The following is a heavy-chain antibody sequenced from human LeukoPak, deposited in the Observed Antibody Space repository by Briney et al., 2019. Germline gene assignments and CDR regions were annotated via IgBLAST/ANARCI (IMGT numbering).Heavy chain of an antibody. V-gene: IGHV5-51*01. Sequence: GESLKISCKGSGYSFTSYWIGWVRQMPGKGLEWMGIIYPGDSDTRYSPSFQGQVTISADKSISTAYLQWSSLKASDTAMYYCARHPPDGPGYYYYYYMDVWGKGTTVTVSS. D-gene: IGHD4-17*01. CDR2: IYPGDSDT. CDR1: GYSFTSYW. J-gene: IGHJ6*03. CDR3: ARHPPDGPGYYYYYYMDV.